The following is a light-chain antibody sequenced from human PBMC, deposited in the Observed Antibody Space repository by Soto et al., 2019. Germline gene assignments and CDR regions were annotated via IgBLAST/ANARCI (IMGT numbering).Light chain of an antibody. CDR3: ATWDSSLSAVV. CDR2: NNN. J-gene: IGLJ2*01. Sequence: QSVLTQPPSASGTPGQRVTISCTGSSSNIGSNTVNWYQGLPGTAPKLLMSNNNQRPSGVPDRFSGSKSGTSSSLAISGRQAEDEADYYCATWDSSLSAVVFGGGTTLTVL. V-gene: IGLV1-44*01. CDR1: SSNIGSNT.